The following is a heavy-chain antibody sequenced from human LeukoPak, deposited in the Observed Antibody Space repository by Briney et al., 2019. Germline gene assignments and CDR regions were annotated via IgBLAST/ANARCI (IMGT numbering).Heavy chain of an antibody. CDR2: IHSGGTT. V-gene: IGHV3-66*01. CDR3: AGSAVTNLDS. Sequence: GGSLRLSCAASGXTVTSNFMSWVRQAPGKGLEWVSVIHSGGTTYYADSVKGRFTISRDISKNALYLQMNSLRGDDTAVYYCAGSAVTNLDSWGQGNLVTVSS. D-gene: IGHD4-23*01. CDR1: GXTVTSNF. J-gene: IGHJ4*02.